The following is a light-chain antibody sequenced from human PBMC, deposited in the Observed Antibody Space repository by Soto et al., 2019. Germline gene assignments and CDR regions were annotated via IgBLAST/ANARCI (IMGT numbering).Light chain of an antibody. CDR3: QQYDTYWT. Sequence: DIQMTQSTATLSTSVGDRVPITCRASQSIRSWLAWYQQKPGKAPKLLIYDASSLESGVPSRFSGSGSGTEFTLTISSLQPDDFATYYCQQYDTYWTSGQ. CDR2: DAS. CDR1: QSIRSW. J-gene: IGKJ1*01. V-gene: IGKV1-5*01.